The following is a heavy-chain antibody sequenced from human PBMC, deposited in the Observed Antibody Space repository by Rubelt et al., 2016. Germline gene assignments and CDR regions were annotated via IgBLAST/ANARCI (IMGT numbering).Heavy chain of an antibody. CDR2: ISSNGGST. J-gene: IGHJ5*02. V-gene: IGHV3-64*01. Sequence: EVQLVESGGGLVQPGGSLRLSCAASGFTFSSYAMHWVRQAPGKGLEYVSAISSNGGSTYYANSVKDRFTISRDNSKNTLYLQMGSLRAEDMAVYYCAGNLNYYDSSGDYYGIWGWFDPWGQGTLVTVSS. CDR3: AGNLNYYDSSGDYYGIWGWFDP. CDR1: GFTFSSYA. D-gene: IGHD3-22*01.